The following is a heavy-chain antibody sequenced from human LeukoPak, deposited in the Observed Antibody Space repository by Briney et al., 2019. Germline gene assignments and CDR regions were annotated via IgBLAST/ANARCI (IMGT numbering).Heavy chain of an antibody. Sequence: SETLSLTCAVSGGSISSSNWWSWVRQPPGKGLEWIGEIYHSGSTNYNPSLKSRVTISVDKSKNQFSLKLSSVTAADTAVYYCARTIYGSGSYYPYWGQGTLVTVSS. J-gene: IGHJ4*02. CDR3: ARTIYGSGSYYPY. CDR2: IYHSGST. V-gene: IGHV4-4*02. D-gene: IGHD3-10*01. CDR1: GGSISSSNW.